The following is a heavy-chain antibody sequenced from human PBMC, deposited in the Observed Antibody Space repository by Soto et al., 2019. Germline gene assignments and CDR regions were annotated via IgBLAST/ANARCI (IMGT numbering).Heavy chain of an antibody. CDR1: GGSFSGYY. Sequence: PSETLSLTCAVYGGSFSGYYWSWIRQPPGKGLEWIGEINHSGSTNYNPSLKSRVTISVDTSKNQFSLKLSSVTAADTAVYYCARRRYNDFWSGYNNWFDPWGQGTLVTVS. V-gene: IGHV4-34*01. D-gene: IGHD3-3*01. J-gene: IGHJ5*02. CDR3: ARRRYNDFWSGYNNWFDP. CDR2: INHSGST.